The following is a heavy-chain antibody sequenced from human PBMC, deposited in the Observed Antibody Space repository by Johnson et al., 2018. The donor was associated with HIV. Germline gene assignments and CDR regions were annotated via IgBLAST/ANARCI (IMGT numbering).Heavy chain of an antibody. J-gene: IGHJ3*01. Sequence: EVQLVESGGGVVQPGRSLRLSCAASGFTFSNYAMSWVRQAPGKGLEWVSAISGSGGSTYYADSVKGRFTISRDNSKNTLYLQMNSLRAEDTAMYYCARDYNGAFDVWGQGTLVTVSS. V-gene: IGHV3-23*04. CDR2: ISGSGGST. CDR3: ARDYNGAFDV. D-gene: IGHD4-11*01. CDR1: GFTFSNYA.